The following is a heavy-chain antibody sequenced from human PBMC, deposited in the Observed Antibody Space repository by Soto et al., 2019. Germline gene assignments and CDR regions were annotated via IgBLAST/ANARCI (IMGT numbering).Heavy chain of an antibody. Sequence: QVQLQESGPGLVKPSQTLSLTCSVSGGSISSGDYYWSWIRQPPGKGLEWIGYIYYSGTTYYNPSLKSRVTISVDTSKNQFSLKLSSVTAADTAVYYCARVREGSSFYCYYFDYWGQGTLVTVSS. CDR3: ARVREGSSFYCYYFDY. CDR1: GGSISSGDYY. CDR2: IYYSGTT. D-gene: IGHD2-2*01. V-gene: IGHV4-30-4*01. J-gene: IGHJ4*02.